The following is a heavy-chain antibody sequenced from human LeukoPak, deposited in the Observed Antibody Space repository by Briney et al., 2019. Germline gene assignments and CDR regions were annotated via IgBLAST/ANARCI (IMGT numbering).Heavy chain of an antibody. CDR2: ISSSSGYT. Sequence: GGSLRLSCAASGFNFSDYYMSWIGQAPGKGLEWVSYISSSSGYTNYADSVKGRFTISRDNAKNSLYLQMNSLRAEDTAVYYCASPAAGTNSDFWGQGTLVTVSS. CDR1: GFNFSDYY. D-gene: IGHD6-13*01. J-gene: IGHJ4*02. V-gene: IGHV3-11*03. CDR3: ASPAAGTNSDF.